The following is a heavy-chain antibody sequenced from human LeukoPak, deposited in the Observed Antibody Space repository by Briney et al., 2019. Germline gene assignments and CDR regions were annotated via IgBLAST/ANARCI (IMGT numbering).Heavy chain of an antibody. J-gene: IGHJ4*02. Sequence: SETLSLTCAVYGGSFSGYYWSWIRQPPGKGLEWIGEINHSGSTNYNPSLKSRVTISVDTSKNQFSLKLSSVTAADTAVYYCARRQGGFWSGYYPKPEYFDYWGQGTLVAVSS. CDR3: ARRQGGFWSGYYPKPEYFDY. D-gene: IGHD3-3*01. V-gene: IGHV4-34*01. CDR1: GGSFSGYY. CDR2: INHSGST.